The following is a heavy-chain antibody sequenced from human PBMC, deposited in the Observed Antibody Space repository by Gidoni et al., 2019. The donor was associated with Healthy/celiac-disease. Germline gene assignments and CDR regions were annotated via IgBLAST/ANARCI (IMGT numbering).Heavy chain of an antibody. J-gene: IGHJ4*02. D-gene: IGHD6-19*01. CDR1: GGSISSYY. V-gene: IGHV4-59*01. Sequence: QVQLQESGPGLVKPSETLSLTCTVTGGSISSYYWSWIRQPPGKGLEWIGYIYYSGSTNYNPSLKSRVTISVYTSKNQFSLKLSSVTAADTAVYYCARVAVAVGGFDYWGQGTLVTVSS. CDR2: IYYSGST. CDR3: ARVAVAVGGFDY.